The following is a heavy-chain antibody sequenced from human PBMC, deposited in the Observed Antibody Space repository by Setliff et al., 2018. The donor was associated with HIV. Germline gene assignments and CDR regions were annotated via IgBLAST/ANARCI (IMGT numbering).Heavy chain of an antibody. V-gene: IGHV4-59*08. CDR3: ATLDPSGGNFLAY. D-gene: IGHD2-21*02. CDR1: DSAMDSYY. CDR2: IYWTGKT. J-gene: IGHJ4*02. Sequence: SETLSLTCTVSDSAMDSYYWSWVRQSPGRGLEYIGYIYWTGKTDYNPSLKSRVTISLDTSGNQFSLKLTSVTAADTAVYYCATLDPSGGNFLAYWGQGTLVTVSS.